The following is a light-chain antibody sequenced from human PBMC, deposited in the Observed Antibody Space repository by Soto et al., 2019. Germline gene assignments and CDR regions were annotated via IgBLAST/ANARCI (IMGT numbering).Light chain of an antibody. CDR3: QQYNSYWGT. V-gene: IGKV1D-16*01. J-gene: IGKJ1*01. CDR2: AAS. CDR1: QGIRSW. Sequence: IQMTQSPSSVSASVGDRVTITCRASQGIRSWLAWYQQKPGKAPKLXIYAASSLQSGVPSRFSGSGSGTEFTLTISSLQPDDFATYYCQQYNSYWGTFGQGTKVDIK.